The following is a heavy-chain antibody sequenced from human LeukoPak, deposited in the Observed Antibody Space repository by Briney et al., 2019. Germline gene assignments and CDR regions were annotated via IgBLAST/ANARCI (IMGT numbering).Heavy chain of an antibody. CDR1: GGSISSGDYY. J-gene: IGHJ4*02. CDR3: AREGYDFWSGYYDY. CDR2: IYYSGST. V-gene: IGHV4-30-4*01. Sequence: SETLSLTCTVSGGSISSGDYYWSWIRQPPGKGLEWIGYIYYSGSTYYNPSLKSRVTISVDTSKNQLSLKLSSVTAADTAVYYCAREGYDFWSGYYDYWGQGTLVTVSS. D-gene: IGHD3-3*01.